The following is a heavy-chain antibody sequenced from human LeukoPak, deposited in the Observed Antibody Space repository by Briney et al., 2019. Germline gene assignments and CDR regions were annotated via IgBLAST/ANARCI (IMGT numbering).Heavy chain of an antibody. CDR3: ASTYGGGYYYYMDV. CDR2: IYTSGST. D-gene: IGHD3-16*01. Sequence: SETLSLTCTVSGGSISSYYWSWIRQPAGKGLEWIGRIYTSGSTNYNPSLKSRVTMSVDTSKNQFSLKLSSVTAADTVVYYCASTYGGGYYYYMDVWGKGTTVTVSS. J-gene: IGHJ6*03. CDR1: GGSISSYY. V-gene: IGHV4-4*07.